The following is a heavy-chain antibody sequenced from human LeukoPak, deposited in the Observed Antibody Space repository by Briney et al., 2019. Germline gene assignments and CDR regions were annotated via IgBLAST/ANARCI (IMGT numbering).Heavy chain of an antibody. Sequence: GGSLRLSCAASGFTFSGFSMNWVRLAPGKGLELVSYISSSTDPTYYADSEKGRFTISRDNAKSSLYLQMNSLRAEDTAVYYCARAVSNYYFWYFDLWGRGTLVTVSS. D-gene: IGHD4-11*01. V-gene: IGHV3-48*01. CDR2: ISSSTDPT. CDR1: GFTFSGFS. CDR3: ARAVSNYYFWYFDL. J-gene: IGHJ2*01.